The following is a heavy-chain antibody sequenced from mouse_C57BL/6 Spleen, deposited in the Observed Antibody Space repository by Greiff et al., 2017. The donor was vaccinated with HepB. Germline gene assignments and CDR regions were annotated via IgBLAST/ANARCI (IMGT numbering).Heavy chain of an antibody. V-gene: IGHV1-50*01. CDR1: GYTFTSYW. D-gene: IGHD2-3*01. Sequence: QVHVKQPGAELVKPGASVKLSCKASGYTFTSYWMQWVKQRPGQGLEWIGEIDPSVSYTNYNQKFKGKAKLTVDTSSSTAYMQLSSLTSEDSAVYYCARSYDGSYAMDYWGQGTSVTVSS. CDR3: ARSYDGSYAMDY. J-gene: IGHJ4*01. CDR2: IDPSVSYT.